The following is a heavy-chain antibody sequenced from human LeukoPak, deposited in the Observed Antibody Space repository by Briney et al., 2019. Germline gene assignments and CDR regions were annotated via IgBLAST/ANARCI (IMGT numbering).Heavy chain of an antibody. D-gene: IGHD5-12*01. CDR1: GGTFSSYA. CDR3: TVVATTYYFDY. V-gene: IGHV1-69*05. CDR2: IIPIFGTA. Sequence: RASVKVSCKASGGTFSSYAISWVRQAPGQGLEWMGRIIPIFGTANYAQKFQGRVTITTDASTSTAYMELSSLRSEDTAVYYCTVVATTYYFDYWGQGTLVTVSS. J-gene: IGHJ4*02.